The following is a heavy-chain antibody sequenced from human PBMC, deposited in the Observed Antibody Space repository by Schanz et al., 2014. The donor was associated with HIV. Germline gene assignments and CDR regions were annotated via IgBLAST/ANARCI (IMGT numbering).Heavy chain of an antibody. CDR1: GFTFSSYG. Sequence: QVQLVESGGGVVQPGRSLRLSCAASGFTFSSYGIHWVRQAPGKGLEWVAVISNDGSNEYYADSVKGRFTISRDNSKNTLYLQMSSLRAEDTAVYFCAKDLRQWLARGGNPLDIWGQGTMVTVS. J-gene: IGHJ3*02. CDR2: ISNDGSNE. V-gene: IGHV3-33*05. D-gene: IGHD6-19*01. CDR3: AKDLRQWLARGGNPLDI.